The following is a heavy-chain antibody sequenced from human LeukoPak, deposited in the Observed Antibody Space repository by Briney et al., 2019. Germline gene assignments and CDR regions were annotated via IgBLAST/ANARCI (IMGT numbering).Heavy chain of an antibody. CDR1: GGSISSGGYS. D-gene: IGHD2-21*02. CDR3: ARGGVVTAIDY. CDR2: IYHSGST. V-gene: IGHV4-30-2*01. Sequence: PSQTLSLTCAVSGGSISSGGYSWSWIRQPPGKGLEWIGYIYHSGSTYYNPSLKSRVTISVDRSKNQFSLKLSSVTAADTAVYYCARGGVVTAIDYWGQGTLVTVSS. J-gene: IGHJ4*02.